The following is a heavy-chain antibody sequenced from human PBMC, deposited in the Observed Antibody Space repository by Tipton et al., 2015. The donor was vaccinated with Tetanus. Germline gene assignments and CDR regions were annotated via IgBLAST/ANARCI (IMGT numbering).Heavy chain of an antibody. V-gene: IGHV4-4*07. D-gene: IGHD2-21*02. J-gene: IGHJ3*02. Sequence: GLVKPSETLSLICTVSGGSISSYYWSWIRQSAAMGLEWIGRINTSGSSDYNPSLKGRVTMSIDTSGNRFSLDLTSVTAADTAIYYCARKGRQFCSGDCYPTAYDIWGHGTMVTVSS. CDR2: INTSGSS. CDR3: ARKGRQFCSGDCYPTAYDI. CDR1: GGSISSYY.